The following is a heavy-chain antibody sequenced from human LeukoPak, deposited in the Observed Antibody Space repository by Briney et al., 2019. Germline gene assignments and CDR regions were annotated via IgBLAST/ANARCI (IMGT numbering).Heavy chain of an antibody. Sequence: GGSLRLSCAASGFTFSNAWMSWVRQAPGKGLEWVGRIKSKTDGGTTDYAAPVKGRFTISRDDSKNTLYLQMNSLKTEDTAVYYCARSKDGYSVFDYWGQGNLVTVSS. CDR3: ARSKDGYSVFDY. CDR2: IKSKTDGGTT. D-gene: IGHD5-24*01. J-gene: IGHJ4*02. V-gene: IGHV3-15*01. CDR1: GFTFSNAW.